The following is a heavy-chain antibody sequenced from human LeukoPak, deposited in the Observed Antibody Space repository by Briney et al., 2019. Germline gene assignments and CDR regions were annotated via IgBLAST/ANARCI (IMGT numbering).Heavy chain of an antibody. J-gene: IGHJ4*02. CDR3: AREGYYYDSSGSTFDY. CDR1: GFTLSSNY. CDR2: IYSGGST. V-gene: IGHV3-66*02. D-gene: IGHD3-22*01. Sequence: GGSLRLSCAASGFTLSSNYMSWVRQAPGKGREGVSVIYSGGSTYYADSVKGRFTISRDNSKNTLYLQMNSLRAEDTAVYYCAREGYYYDSSGSTFDYWGQGTLVTVSS.